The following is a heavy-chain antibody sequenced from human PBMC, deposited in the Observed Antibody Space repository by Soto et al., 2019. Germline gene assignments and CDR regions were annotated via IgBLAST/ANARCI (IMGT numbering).Heavy chain of an antibody. CDR2: IVPIFGTA. Sequence: ASVKVSCKASGGTFSSYAISWVRQAPGQGLEWMGGIVPIFGTANYAQKFQGRVTITADESTSTAYMELSSLRSEDTAVYYCARDAGAPLEIPYWGQGTLVTVSS. CDR3: ARDAGAPLEIPY. D-gene: IGHD1-1*01. V-gene: IGHV1-69*13. CDR1: GGTFSSYA. J-gene: IGHJ4*02.